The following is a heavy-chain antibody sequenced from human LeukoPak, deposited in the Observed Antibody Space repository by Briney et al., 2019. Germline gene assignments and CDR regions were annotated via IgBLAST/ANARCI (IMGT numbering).Heavy chain of an antibody. Sequence: ASVKVSCKASGYNFNTYGISWVRQAPGQGLEWMGWISSSTGNTKYAQKLQDRVTMTTDTSTSTAYLYLRNLRSDDTAVYYCVRLPLGYCTSTSCLDWGQGTLVTVSS. CDR1: GYNFNTYG. D-gene: IGHD2-2*01. CDR2: ISSSTGNT. CDR3: VRLPLGYCTSTSCLD. J-gene: IGHJ4*02. V-gene: IGHV1-18*01.